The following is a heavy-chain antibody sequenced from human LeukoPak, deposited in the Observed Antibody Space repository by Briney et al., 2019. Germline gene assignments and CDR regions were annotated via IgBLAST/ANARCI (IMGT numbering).Heavy chain of an antibody. CDR3: ARDRGYSTFDN. D-gene: IGHD4-23*01. V-gene: IGHV3-7*01. J-gene: IGHJ5*02. Sequence: GGSLRLSCTASGFSFTTYWMSWVRQAPGKGLEWVANIKQDGSEKYYVDSVRGRFAISRDNAKNSLYLHMNSLGVEDTAVYYCARDRGYSTFDNWGQGTLVTVSS. CDR1: GFSFTTYW. CDR2: IKQDGSEK.